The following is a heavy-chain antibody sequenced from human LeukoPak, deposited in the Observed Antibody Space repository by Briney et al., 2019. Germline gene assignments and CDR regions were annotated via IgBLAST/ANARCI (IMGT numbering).Heavy chain of an antibody. CDR2: INHSGST. V-gene: IGHV4-34*01. D-gene: IGHD3-10*01. Sequence: PSETLSLTCAVYGGSFSGYYWSWIRQPPGKGLEWIGEINHSGSTNYNPSLKSRVTISVDTSKNQFSLKLSSVTAADTAVYYCARGRYYGSMFNWFVPWGQGTLVTVSS. CDR1: GGSFSGYY. J-gene: IGHJ5*02. CDR3: ARGRYYGSMFNWFVP.